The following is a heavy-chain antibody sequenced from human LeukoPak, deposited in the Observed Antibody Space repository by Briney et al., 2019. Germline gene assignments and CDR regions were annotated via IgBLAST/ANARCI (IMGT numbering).Heavy chain of an antibody. CDR1: GFTFDDYA. J-gene: IGHJ6*02. Sequence: GRSLRLSCAASGFTFDDYAMHWVRQAPGKGLEWVSGISWNSGSIGYADSVKGRFTISRDNAKNSLYLQMNSLRAEDTALYYCAKDKKEGGGSYYPPFYYYYGMDVWGQGTTVTVSS. V-gene: IGHV3-9*01. D-gene: IGHD1-26*01. CDR2: ISWNSGSI. CDR3: AKDKKEGGGSYYPPFYYYYGMDV.